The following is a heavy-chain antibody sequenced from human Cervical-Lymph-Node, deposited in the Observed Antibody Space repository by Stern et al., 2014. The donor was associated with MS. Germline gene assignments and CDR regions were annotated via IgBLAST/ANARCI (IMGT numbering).Heavy chain of an antibody. CDR1: GETFANYP. J-gene: IGHJ1*01. CDR3: ANPLPYAN. CDR2: VNPTDGRT. D-gene: IGHD4-17*01. V-gene: IGHV1-46*03. Sequence: QMQLVQSGAEVKKPGASVKVSCKASGETFANYPIHWLRQAPGQGPVWMGIVNPTDGRTTYAQTFQGRVTMTRDTSTRTVYMELSSLRTEDTAMYFCANPLPYANWGQGTRVTVSS.